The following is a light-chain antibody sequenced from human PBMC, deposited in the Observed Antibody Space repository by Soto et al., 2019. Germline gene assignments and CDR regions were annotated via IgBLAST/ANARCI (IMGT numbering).Light chain of an antibody. CDR3: CSLAGGNIFRV. V-gene: IGLV2-11*01. CDR1: SSDVGGYNY. Sequence: QSALTQPRSVSGSPGQSVTTSCTGTSSDVGGYNYVSWYQHHPGKAPKFIIFDVSSRPSGVPDRFSGSKSGNTAYLTISGLQAEDEADYYCCSLAGGNIFRVFGGGTKLTVL. J-gene: IGLJ2*01. CDR2: DVS.